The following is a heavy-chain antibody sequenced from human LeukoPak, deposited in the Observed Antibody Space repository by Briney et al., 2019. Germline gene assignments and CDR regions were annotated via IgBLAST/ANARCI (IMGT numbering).Heavy chain of an antibody. CDR2: TYYSGST. CDR1: GGSISSGDYY. J-gene: IGHJ5*02. D-gene: IGHD3-3*01. Sequence: PSETLSLTCTVSGGSISSGDYYWSWIRQPPGKGLEWIGYTYYSGSTYYNPSLKNRVSISVDTSKNQFSLNLSSVTAADTAVYYCARAASITIFGVVLNWFDPWGQGTLVTVSS. V-gene: IGHV4-30-4*01. CDR3: ARAASITIFGVVLNWFDP.